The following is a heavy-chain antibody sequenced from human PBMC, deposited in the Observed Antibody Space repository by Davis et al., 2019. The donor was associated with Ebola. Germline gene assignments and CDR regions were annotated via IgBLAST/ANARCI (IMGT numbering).Heavy chain of an antibody. CDR3: ARDFQGGDTWVSDY. V-gene: IGHV1-18*04. CDR2: ISPYTCNT. J-gene: IGHJ4*02. D-gene: IGHD2-21*02. CDR1: GYTFDSYG. Sequence: AASVKVSCKASGYTFDSYGFDWVRHAPPQLFFSFVWISPYTCNTNYAHKLQGRVTLTTDTSAATAYMQLTSLRSDDTAISQCARDFQGGDTWVSDYWGQGTLVTVSS.